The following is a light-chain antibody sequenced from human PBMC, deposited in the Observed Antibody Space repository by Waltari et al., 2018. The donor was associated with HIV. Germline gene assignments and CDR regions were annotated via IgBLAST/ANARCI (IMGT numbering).Light chain of an antibody. CDR3: QAWDSNTAV. CDR1: KLGEKY. V-gene: IGLV3-1*01. J-gene: IGLJ2*01. CDR2: ADT. Sequence: SYEMTQQPSVSVSPGQTASITCSGDKLGEKYASWYQQKPGQVPVLVIYADTKRPSWFRERFSCSNSGNTATLTVSGTQAMDVADDYCQAWDSNTAVFGGGTKLTVL.